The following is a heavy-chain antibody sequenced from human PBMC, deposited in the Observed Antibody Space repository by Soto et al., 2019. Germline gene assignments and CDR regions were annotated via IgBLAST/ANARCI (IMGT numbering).Heavy chain of an antibody. CDR3: SRGHYDRSGYYFS. CDR2: ITSSSNYI. V-gene: IGHV3-21*01. J-gene: IGHJ5*02. Sequence: PGGSLRLSCAASGFTFSSYIMSWVRQAPGKGLEWVSSITSSSNYIYYADSVKGRFTISRDNAKNSLYLQMNSLRAEDTALYYCSRGHYDRSGYYFSWGQGTLVTGSS. D-gene: IGHD3-22*01. CDR1: GFTFSSYI.